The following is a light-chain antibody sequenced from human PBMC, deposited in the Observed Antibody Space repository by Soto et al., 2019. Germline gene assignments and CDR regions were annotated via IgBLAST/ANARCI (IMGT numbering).Light chain of an antibody. CDR1: ESISSW. J-gene: IGKJ5*01. V-gene: IGKV1-5*03. CDR3: QQHNSFSIT. CDR2: KAS. Sequence: DIQMTQSPSTLSASVGDRVIITCRASESISSWLAWYQQKPGKAPKLLIYKASSLESGVPSRFSGSGSGTEFTLTINSLQADDFATYYCQQHNSFSITFGQGTRLEI.